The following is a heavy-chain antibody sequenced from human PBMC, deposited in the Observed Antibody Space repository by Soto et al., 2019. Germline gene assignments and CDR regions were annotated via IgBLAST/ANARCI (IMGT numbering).Heavy chain of an antibody. Sequence: PGRSLRLSCAASGFTFSAYVMSWVRQSPGKGLEWVSSITSRGGGTYYADSEKGRCIFSRDNSKNTVYLHMNSLRDEDRAVYYCAKLTAAWGQGTLVTVSS. V-gene: IGHV3-23*01. CDR2: ITSRGGGT. CDR1: GFTFSAYV. D-gene: IGHD6-13*01. J-gene: IGHJ4*02. CDR3: AKLTAA.